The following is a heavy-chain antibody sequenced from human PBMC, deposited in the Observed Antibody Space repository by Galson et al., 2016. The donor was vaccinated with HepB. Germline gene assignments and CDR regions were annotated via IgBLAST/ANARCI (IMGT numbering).Heavy chain of an antibody. V-gene: IGHV3-23*01. CDR3: AKERLVRRIFAH. CDR1: GFVFSNFG. D-gene: IGHD1-1*01. CDR2: ISTRRTT. J-gene: IGHJ4*02. Sequence: SLRLSCAASGFVFSNFGLSWVRQAPGKGLEWVASISTRRTTYYSDSVQGRFTISRDNSNNTLYLQMNGLRAEDTAVYYCAKERLVRRIFAHWGKGTLLTLSS.